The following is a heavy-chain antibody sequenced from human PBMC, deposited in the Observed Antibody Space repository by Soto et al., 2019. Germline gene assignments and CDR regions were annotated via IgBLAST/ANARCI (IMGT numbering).Heavy chain of an antibody. CDR1: GFTFSSYA. Sequence: PGGSLRLSCAASGFTFSSYAMHWVRQAPGKGLEWVAVISYDGSNKYYADSVKGRFTISRDNSKNTLYLQMNSLRAEDTAVYYCARDPTLCSTGSCHYFDYWGQGTLVTVSS. J-gene: IGHJ4*02. CDR2: ISYDGSNK. V-gene: IGHV3-30-3*01. D-gene: IGHD3-10*01. CDR3: ARDPTLCSTGSCHYFDY.